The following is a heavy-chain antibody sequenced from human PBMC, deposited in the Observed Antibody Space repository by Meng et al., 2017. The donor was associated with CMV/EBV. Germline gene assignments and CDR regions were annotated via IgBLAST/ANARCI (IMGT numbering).Heavy chain of an antibody. CDR3: ARAQYSSSCDY. CDR2: IYYSGST. V-gene: IGHV4-39*07. J-gene: IGHJ4*02. CDR1: GGSISSSSYY. D-gene: IGHD6-13*01. Sequence: QLQLPESGPGLVKPSETLSLTCTVSGGSISSSSYYWGWIRQPPGKGLEWIGSIYYSGSTYYNPSLKSRVTISVDTSKNQFSLKLSSVTAADTAVYYCARAQYSSSCDYWGQGTLVTVSS.